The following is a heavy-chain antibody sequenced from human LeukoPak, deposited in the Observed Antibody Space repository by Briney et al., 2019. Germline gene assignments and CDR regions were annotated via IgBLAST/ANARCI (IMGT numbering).Heavy chain of an antibody. CDR1: GFTFSSYA. D-gene: IGHD3-3*01. CDR2: ISYDGSNK. CDR3: ARDGGYYDFWSGFAGYYYMDV. V-gene: IGHV3-30*01. J-gene: IGHJ6*03. Sequence: PGRPLRLSCAASGFTFSSYAMHWVRQAPGKGLEWVAVISYDGSNKYYADSVKGRFTISRDNSKNTLYLQMNSLRAEDTAVYYCARDGGYYDFWSGFAGYYYMDVWGKGTTVTVSS.